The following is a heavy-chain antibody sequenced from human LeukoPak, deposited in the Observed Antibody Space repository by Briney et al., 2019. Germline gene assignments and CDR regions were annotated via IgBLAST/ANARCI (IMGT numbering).Heavy chain of an antibody. Sequence: ASETLSLTCTVSGGSISSYYWSWIRQPPGKGLEWIGYIYYSGSTNYNPSLKSRVTISVDTSKNQFSLKLSSVTGADTAVDFCASSQLRYFDWLSSFDYWGQGTLVTVSS. CDR3: ASSQLRYFDWLSSFDY. CDR1: GGSISSYY. J-gene: IGHJ4*02. V-gene: IGHV4-59*01. CDR2: IYYSGST. D-gene: IGHD3-9*01.